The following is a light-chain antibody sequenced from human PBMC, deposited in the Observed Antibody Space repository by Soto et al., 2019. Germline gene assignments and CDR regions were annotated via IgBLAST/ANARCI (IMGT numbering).Light chain of an antibody. V-gene: IGLV2-14*01. J-gene: IGLJ1*01. CDR1: SSDVGGYNY. CDR3: SSYTSSSTPYV. Sequence: QSALTQPASVSGSPGQSITISCTGTSSDVGGYNYVSWYQHHPGKAPKLIIYEVSNRPSGVPNRFSGSKSRNTASLTISGLQAEDEADYYRSSYTSSSTPYVFGPGTKVTVL. CDR2: EVS.